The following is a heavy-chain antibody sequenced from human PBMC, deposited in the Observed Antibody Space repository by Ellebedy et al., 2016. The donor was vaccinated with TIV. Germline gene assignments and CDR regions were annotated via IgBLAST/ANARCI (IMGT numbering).Heavy chain of an antibody. V-gene: IGHV1-3*01. Sequence: NLQGRVTFTTDTAASTVYMSLSSLGSEDTAVYYCAKDRGGTGDFDYWGQGTLVTVSS. J-gene: IGHJ4*02. D-gene: IGHD3-16*01. CDR3: AKDRGGTGDFDY.